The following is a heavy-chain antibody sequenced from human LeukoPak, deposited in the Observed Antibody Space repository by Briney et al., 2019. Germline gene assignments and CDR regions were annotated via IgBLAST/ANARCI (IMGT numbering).Heavy chain of an antibody. J-gene: IGHJ4*02. CDR1: GFTFSSYA. Sequence: PGGSLRLSCAASGFTFSSYAMNWVRQAPGKGLEWVSRIKSDGSETQYADSVKGRFTISRDNAHNTLYLQMTSLRPEDTAIYYCARVISYFDLWGQGALVTASS. CDR3: ARVISYFDL. CDR2: IKSDGSET. V-gene: IGHV3-74*01. D-gene: IGHD3-3*02.